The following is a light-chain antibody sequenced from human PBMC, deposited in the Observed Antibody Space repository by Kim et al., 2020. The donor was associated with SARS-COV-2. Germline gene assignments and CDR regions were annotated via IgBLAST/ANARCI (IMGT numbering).Light chain of an antibody. J-gene: IGKJ4*01. V-gene: IGKV3-11*01. CDR2: DAS. Sequence: SPGERATRSCRASQSVSNYIAEYQQKPGQAPRLLVYDASTRATGIPARFSGNGSGTDFTLTISSLEPEDFAVYYCQQRANWPPLTFGGGTKVDIK. CDR1: QSVSNY. CDR3: QQRANWPPLT.